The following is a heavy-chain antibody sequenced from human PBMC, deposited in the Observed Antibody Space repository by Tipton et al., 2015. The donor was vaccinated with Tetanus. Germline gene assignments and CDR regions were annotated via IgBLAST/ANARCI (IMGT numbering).Heavy chain of an antibody. J-gene: IGHJ4*02. Sequence: SLRLSCAASGFTFSSYAMSWVRQAPGKGLEWVSAISGSGGSTYYADSVKGRFTISRDNSKNTLYLQMNSLRAEDTAVYYCAKDMIVVVNWYSISPLDYWGQGTLVTVSS. CDR1: GFTFSSYA. V-gene: IGHV3-23*01. CDR3: AKDMIVVVNWYSISPLDY. CDR2: ISGSGGST. D-gene: IGHD3-22*01.